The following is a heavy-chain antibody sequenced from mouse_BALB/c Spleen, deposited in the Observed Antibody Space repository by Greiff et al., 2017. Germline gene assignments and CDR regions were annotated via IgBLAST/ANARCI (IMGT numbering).Heavy chain of an antibody. D-gene: IGHD2-14*01. V-gene: IGHV5-17*02. Sequence: EVQRVESGGGLVQPGGSRKLSCAASGFTFSSFGMHWVRQAPEKGLEWVAYISSGSSTIYYADTVKGRFTISRDNPKNTLFLQMTSLRSEDTAMYYCARGGRYDDYFDSWGQGTTLTVSS. CDR1: GFTFSSFG. CDR3: ARGGRYDDYFDS. CDR2: ISSGSSTI. J-gene: IGHJ2*01.